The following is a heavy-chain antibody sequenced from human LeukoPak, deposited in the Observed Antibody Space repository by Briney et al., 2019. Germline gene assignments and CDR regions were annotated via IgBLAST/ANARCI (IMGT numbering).Heavy chain of an antibody. D-gene: IGHD6-13*01. Sequence: ASVKVSCKASGYTFTSYGISWVRQAPGQGLEWMGWISAYNGNTNYAQKLQGRVTMTGDTSTDTAYMELSSLRSEDTAVYYCATDRGQQELDYWGQGTLVTVSS. J-gene: IGHJ4*02. CDR3: ATDRGQQELDY. V-gene: IGHV1-18*01. CDR1: GYTFTSYG. CDR2: ISAYNGNT.